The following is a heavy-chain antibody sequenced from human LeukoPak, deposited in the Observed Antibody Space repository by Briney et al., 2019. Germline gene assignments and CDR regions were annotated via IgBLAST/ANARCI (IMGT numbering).Heavy chain of an antibody. CDR2: ISGSGGST. D-gene: IGHD3-22*01. V-gene: IGHV3-23*01. J-gene: IGHJ4*02. CDR3: ARGGDSSGYYLRY. CDR1: GFTFSSYA. Sequence: GGSLRLSCAASGFTFSSYAMSWVRQAPGKGLEWVSAISGSGGSTYYADSVKGRFTISRDNSKNTLYLQMNSLRAEDTAVYYCARGGDSSGYYLRYWGQGTLVTVSS.